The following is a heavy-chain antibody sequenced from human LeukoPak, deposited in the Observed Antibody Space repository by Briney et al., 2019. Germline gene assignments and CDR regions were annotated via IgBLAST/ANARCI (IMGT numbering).Heavy chain of an antibody. CDR1: GYTFTSYD. Sequence: ASVKVSCKASGYTFTSYDINWVRQATGQGLEWMGWMNPDTGNKAFAQKFQGRVTMTRNTSISTVYMELSSLRSEDTAVYYCARGHDYGDNWGQGTLVTVSS. CDR2: MNPDTGNK. CDR3: ARGHDYGDN. V-gene: IGHV1-8*01. J-gene: IGHJ4*02.